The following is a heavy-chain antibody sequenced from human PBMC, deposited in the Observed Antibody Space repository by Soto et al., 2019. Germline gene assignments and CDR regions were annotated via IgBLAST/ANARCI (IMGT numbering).Heavy chain of an antibody. J-gene: IGHJ4*02. CDR1: GFTFRSYV. D-gene: IGHD3-16*01. CDR2: TSYDGSNN. V-gene: IGHV3-33*05. Sequence: QVQLVESGGGVVQPGTSLRLSCVGSGFTFRSYVIHWVRQAPGKGLEWVALTSYDGSNNFYGDSVKGRFTISSDNSRNTVELQMDSLSLEDTALYYCARWGTTGGLDVWGQGTLVSVSS. CDR3: ARWGTTGGLDV.